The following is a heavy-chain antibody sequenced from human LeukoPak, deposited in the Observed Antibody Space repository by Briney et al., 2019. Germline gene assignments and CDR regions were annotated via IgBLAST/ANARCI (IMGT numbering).Heavy chain of an antibody. CDR3: TANGDSDY. V-gene: IGHV3-73*01. CDR2: IKSKANNYAT. J-gene: IGHJ4*02. CDR1: GFTFSSYS. D-gene: IGHD4-17*01. Sequence: GGSLRLSCAASGFTFSSYSMHWVRQASGKGLEWVGRIKSKANNYATAYAASVKGRFIISRDDSKNTAYLQMNSLKTEDTALYYCTANGDSDYWGQGTLVTVSS.